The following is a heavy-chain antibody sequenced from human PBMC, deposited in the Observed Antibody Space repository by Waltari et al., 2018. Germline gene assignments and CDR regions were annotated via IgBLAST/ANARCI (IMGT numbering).Heavy chain of an antibody. D-gene: IGHD4-17*01. V-gene: IGHV4-38-2*02. CDR1: GYSISSGYY. CDR3: ARDLLRYGDYHYFDY. Sequence: QVQLQESGPGLVKPSETLSLTCAGSGYSISSGYYWAWIRQPPGKGLEWIGSIYHSGSTYYNPSLKSRVTISVDTSKNQFSLKLSSVTAADTAVYYCARDLLRYGDYHYFDYWGQGTLVTVSS. J-gene: IGHJ4*02. CDR2: IYHSGST.